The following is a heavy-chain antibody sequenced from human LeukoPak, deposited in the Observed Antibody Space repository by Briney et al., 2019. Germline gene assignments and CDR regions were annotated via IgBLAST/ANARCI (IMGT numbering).Heavy chain of an antibody. D-gene: IGHD4-11*01. CDR2: ISYSGST. CDR3: ARLGLSVLDYTADY. V-gene: IGHV4-59*01. J-gene: IGHJ4*02. CDR1: GGSITNYY. Sequence: SETLSLTCIVSGGSITNYYWSWIRQPPGKGLEWIGYISYSGSTNYNPSLKSRVAISVDTSKTQFSLKLSSVTAADTAVYYCARLGLSVLDYTADYWGQGTLVTVSS.